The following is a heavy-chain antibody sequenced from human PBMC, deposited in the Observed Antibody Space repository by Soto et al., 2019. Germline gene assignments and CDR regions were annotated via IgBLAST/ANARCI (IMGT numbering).Heavy chain of an antibody. CDR3: ARVDCSSTSCDDAFDI. J-gene: IGHJ3*02. D-gene: IGHD2-2*01. CDR1: GGSISSYY. V-gene: IGHV4-59*01. Sequence: SETLSLTCTVSGGSISSYYWSWIRQPPGKGLEWIGYIYYSGSTNYNPSLKSRVTISVDTSKNQFSLKLSSVTAADTAVYYCARVDCSSTSCDDAFDIWGQGTMVTVSS. CDR2: IYYSGST.